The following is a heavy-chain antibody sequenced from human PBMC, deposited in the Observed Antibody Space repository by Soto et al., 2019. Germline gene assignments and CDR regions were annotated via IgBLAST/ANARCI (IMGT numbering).Heavy chain of an antibody. Sequence: SETLSLTCSVSGGSFNSYWWSWIRQPAGKGLEWIGRVYSSGTTDYNPSLNSRATMSVETSKNQFSLKLTSVTAADTAVYYCARDIGSYAYAEGYWGQGIQVTVSS. V-gene: IGHV4-4*07. D-gene: IGHD2-2*01. CDR3: ARDIGSYAYAEGY. CDR2: VYSSGTT. J-gene: IGHJ4*02. CDR1: GGSFNSYW.